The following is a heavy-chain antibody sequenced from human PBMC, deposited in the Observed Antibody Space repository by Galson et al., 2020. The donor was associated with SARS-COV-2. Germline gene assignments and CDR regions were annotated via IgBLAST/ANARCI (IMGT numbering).Heavy chain of an antibody. Sequence: SETLSLTCTVSGGSISSGGYYWSWIRQHPGKGLEWIGYIYYSGSTYYNPSLKSRVTISVDTSKNQFSLKLSSVTAADTAVYYCASRVRVVAASYYYYGMDVWGQGTTVTVSS. J-gene: IGHJ6*02. CDR3: ASRVRVVAASYYYYGMDV. CDR1: GGSISSGGYY. V-gene: IGHV4-31*03. D-gene: IGHD2-15*01. CDR2: IYYSGST.